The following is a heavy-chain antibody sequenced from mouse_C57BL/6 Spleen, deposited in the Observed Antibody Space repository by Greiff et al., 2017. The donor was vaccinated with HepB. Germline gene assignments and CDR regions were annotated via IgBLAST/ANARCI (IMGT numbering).Heavy chain of an antibody. Sequence: QVQLQQSGAELVRPGASVKLSCKASGYTFTDYYINWVKQRPGQGLEWIARIYPGSGNTYYNEKFKGKATLTAEKSSSTAYMQLSSLTSEDSAVYFCAKEDGYYYAMDYWGQGTSVTVPS. J-gene: IGHJ4*01. CDR2: IYPGSGNT. CDR1: GYTFTDYY. D-gene: IGHD2-3*01. CDR3: AKEDGYYYAMDY. V-gene: IGHV1-76*01.